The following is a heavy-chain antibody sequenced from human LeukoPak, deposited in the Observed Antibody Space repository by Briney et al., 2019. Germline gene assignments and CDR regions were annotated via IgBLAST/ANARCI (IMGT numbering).Heavy chain of an antibody. V-gene: IGHV3-30*03. D-gene: IGHD3-22*01. CDR2: ISYDGSNK. J-gene: IGHJ3*02. CDR3: ARGLFLSGYLDAFDI. Sequence: GGSLRLSCAASGFTFSSYGMHWVRQAPGKGLEWVAVISYDGSNKYYADSVKGRFTISRDSSKNTLYLQMNSLRVEDTAMYYCARGLFLSGYLDAFDIWGQGTVVTVSS. CDR1: GFTFSSYG.